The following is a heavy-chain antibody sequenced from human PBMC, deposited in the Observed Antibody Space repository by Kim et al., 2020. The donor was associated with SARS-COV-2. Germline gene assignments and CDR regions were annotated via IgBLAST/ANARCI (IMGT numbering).Heavy chain of an antibody. V-gene: IGHV4-4*02. D-gene: IGHD2-21*01. CDR2: IYHSGST. Sequence: SETLSLTCAVSGGSISSSNWWSWVRQPPGKGLEWIGEIYHSGSTNYNPSLKSRVTISVDKSKNQFSLKLSSVTAADTAVYYCARVWRDYYYYGMDVWGQGTTVTVSS. CDR1: GGSISSSNW. J-gene: IGHJ6*02. CDR3: ARVWRDYYYYGMDV.